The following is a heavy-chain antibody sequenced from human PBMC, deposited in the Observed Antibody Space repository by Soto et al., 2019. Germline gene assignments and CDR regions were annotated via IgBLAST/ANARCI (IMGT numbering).Heavy chain of an antibody. J-gene: IGHJ4*02. D-gene: IGHD5-12*01. CDR1: GSTVSSNY. Sequence: EVQLVESGGGLVQPGGSLRLSCAASGSTVSSNYMSWVRQAPGKGLEWVSVIYSGGSTYYADSVKGRFTISRDNSKNTLYLQMSSLRVEDTAVYYCANQRGGYDRDFYYWGQGTLVTVSS. CDR2: IYSGGST. CDR3: ANQRGGYDRDFYY. V-gene: IGHV3-66*01.